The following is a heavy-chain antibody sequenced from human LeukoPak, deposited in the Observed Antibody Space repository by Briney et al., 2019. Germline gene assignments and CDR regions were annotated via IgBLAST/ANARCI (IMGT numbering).Heavy chain of an antibody. Sequence: GGSLRLSCAASGFTFSSYGMHWVRQAPGKGLEWVAFIRYDGSNKYYADSVKGRFTISRDNSKNTLYLQMNSLRAEDTAVYYCAKDYLTMVRGVIDYWGQGTLVTVSS. CDR2: IRYDGSNK. CDR1: GFTFSSYG. D-gene: IGHD3-10*01. V-gene: IGHV3-30*02. CDR3: AKDYLTMVRGVIDY. J-gene: IGHJ4*02.